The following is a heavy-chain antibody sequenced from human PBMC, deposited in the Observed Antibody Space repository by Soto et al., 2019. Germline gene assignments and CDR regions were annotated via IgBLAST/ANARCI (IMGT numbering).Heavy chain of an antibody. CDR3: ARVWIYGMDV. D-gene: IGHD5-12*01. V-gene: IGHV4-30-2*01. CDR2: IYDSGST. Sequence: SETLSLTCAVSGGSISSGGYSWSWIRQPPGKGLEWIGYIYDSGSTYYNPSLKSRVTISVDRSKNQFSLKLSSVTAADTAVYYCARVWIYGMDVWGQGTTVTVSS. CDR1: GGSISSGGYS. J-gene: IGHJ6*02.